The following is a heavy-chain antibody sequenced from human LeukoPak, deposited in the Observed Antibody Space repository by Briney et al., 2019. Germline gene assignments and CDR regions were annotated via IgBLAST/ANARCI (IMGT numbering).Heavy chain of an antibody. V-gene: IGHV4-30-4*01. CDR2: IYYSGST. D-gene: IGHD5-12*01. J-gene: IGHJ5*02. CDR1: GGSISSGDYY. CDR3: ARLVATIYNWFDP. Sequence: SETLSLTCTVSGGSISSGDYYWSWIRQPPGKGLEWIGYIYYSGSTCYNPSLKSRVTISVDTSKNQFSLKLSSVTAADTAVYYCARLVATIYNWFDPWGQGTLVTVSS.